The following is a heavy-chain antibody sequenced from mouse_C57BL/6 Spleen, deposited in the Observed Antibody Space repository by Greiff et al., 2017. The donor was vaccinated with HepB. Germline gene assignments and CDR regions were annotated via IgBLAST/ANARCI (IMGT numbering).Heavy chain of an antibody. J-gene: IGHJ2*01. D-gene: IGHD2-4*01. CDR1: GYTFTTYP. V-gene: IGHV1-47*01. CDR2: FHPYNDDT. Sequence: LQESGAELVKPGASVKMSCKASGYTFTTYPIEWMKQNHGKSLEWIGNFHPYNDDTKYNEKFKGKATLTVEKSSSTVYLELSRLTSDDSAVYYCASGVGYDYDGDFDYWGQGTTLTVSS. CDR3: ASGVGYDYDGDFDY.